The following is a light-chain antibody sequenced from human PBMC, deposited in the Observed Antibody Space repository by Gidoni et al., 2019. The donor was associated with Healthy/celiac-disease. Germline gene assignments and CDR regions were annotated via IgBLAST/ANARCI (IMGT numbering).Light chain of an antibody. CDR3: QQYGSSPLT. V-gene: IGKV3-20*01. J-gene: IGKJ4*01. CDR1: QSVSSSY. Sequence: EMASTQARGTLSLAPGERATLSCRASQSVSSSYLAWYQQKPGQAPRLLIYGASSRATGIPDRFSGRGSGPDFTLTISRLESEDFAVYYCQQYGSSPLTFGGGTKVEIK. CDR2: GAS.